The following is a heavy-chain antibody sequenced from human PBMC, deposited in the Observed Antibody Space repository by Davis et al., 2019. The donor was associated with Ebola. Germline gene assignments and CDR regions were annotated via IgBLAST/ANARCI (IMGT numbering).Heavy chain of an antibody. CDR3: ASVILGGGVVPAATQGGYYYYYGMDV. Sequence: PGGSLRLSCAASGFTFSSYAMHWVRQAPGKGLEWVAVISYDGSNKYYADSVKGRFTISSDNSKNTLYLQMNSLRAEDTAGYYCASVILGGGVVPAATQGGYYYYYGMDVWGQGTTVTVSS. CDR1: GFTFSSYA. V-gene: IGHV3-30-3*01. J-gene: IGHJ6*02. CDR2: ISYDGSNK. D-gene: IGHD2-2*01.